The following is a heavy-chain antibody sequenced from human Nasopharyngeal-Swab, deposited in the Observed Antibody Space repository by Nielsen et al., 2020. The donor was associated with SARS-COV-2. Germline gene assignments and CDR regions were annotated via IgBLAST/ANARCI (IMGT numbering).Heavy chain of an antibody. J-gene: IGHJ4*02. CDR3: ARDVGFSAPD. CDR2: IIPILGIA. Sequence: ASVKVSCKASGYTFTGYYMHWVRQAPGQGLEWMGRIIPILGIANYAQKFQGRVTITADKSTSTAYMELSSLRSEDTAVYYCARDVGFSAPDWGQGTLVTVSS. D-gene: IGHD3-10*01. V-gene: IGHV1-69*04. CDR1: GYTFTGYY.